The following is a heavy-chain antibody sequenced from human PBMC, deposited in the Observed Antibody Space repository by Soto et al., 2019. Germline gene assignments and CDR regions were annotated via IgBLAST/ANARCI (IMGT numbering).Heavy chain of an antibody. V-gene: IGHV3-74*01. CDR3: AKRGVDTFGLSY. Sequence: EVQLVESGGGLVQPGGSLRLSCAVSGFTFSSFWMHWVRQAPGEGLVWVSRINTDGSSTSYADSVKGRFTISRDNAKSTLYLLMNSLRVEDTAMYYCAKRGVDTFGLSYWGQGTLVTVSS. CDR2: INTDGSST. D-gene: IGHD3-10*01. J-gene: IGHJ4*02. CDR1: GFTFSSFW.